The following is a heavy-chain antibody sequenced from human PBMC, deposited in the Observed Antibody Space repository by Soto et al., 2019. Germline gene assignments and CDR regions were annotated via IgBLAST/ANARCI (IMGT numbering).Heavy chain of an antibody. V-gene: IGHV3-74*01. CDR1: EFTFRSYW. CDR2: ISGDGSST. J-gene: IGHJ3*01. D-gene: IGHD1-7*01. Sequence: EVQLVDSGGGLVQPGGSLRLSCAASEFTFRSYWMHWVRQSPGKRLVWVSRISGDGSSTTYADSVRGRFTISRDNAKNTVYLQMDSLRAEDTAVYYCARSLPGTYGAFDLWGQGTMVTVSS. CDR3: ARSLPGTYGAFDL.